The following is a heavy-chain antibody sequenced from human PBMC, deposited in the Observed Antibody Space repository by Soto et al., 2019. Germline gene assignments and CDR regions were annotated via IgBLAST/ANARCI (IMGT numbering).Heavy chain of an antibody. J-gene: IGHJ4*02. Sequence: PSETLSLTCTVSGGSISSYYWSWIRQPPGKGLEWIGYIYYSGSTNYNPSLKSRVTISVDTSKNQFSLKLSSVIAADTAVYYCARRYGDYFDYWGQGTLVTVS. D-gene: IGHD4-17*01. CDR2: IYYSGST. CDR3: ARRYGDYFDY. V-gene: IGHV4-59*08. CDR1: GGSISSYY.